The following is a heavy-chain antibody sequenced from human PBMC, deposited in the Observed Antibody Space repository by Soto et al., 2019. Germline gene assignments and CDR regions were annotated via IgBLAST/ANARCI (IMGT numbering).Heavy chain of an antibody. Sequence: PGESLKISCKGSGYSFTSYWIGWVRQMPGKGLGWMGIIYPGDSDTRYSPSFQGQVTISADKSISTAYLQWSSLKASDTAMYYCARPREAGKYYYGVVVWGQGTTVTVSS. CDR3: ARPREAGKYYYGVVV. CDR2: IYPGDSDT. D-gene: IGHD6-19*01. J-gene: IGHJ6*02. CDR1: GYSFTSYW. V-gene: IGHV5-51*01.